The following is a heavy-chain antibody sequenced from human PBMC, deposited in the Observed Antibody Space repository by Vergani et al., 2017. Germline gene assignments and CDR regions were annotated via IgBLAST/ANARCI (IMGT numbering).Heavy chain of an antibody. D-gene: IGHD3-16*02. CDR3: ARRYDYVWGSYRYSYYFDY. CDR1: GYSFTSYW. Sequence: EVRLVQSGAEVKKPGESLKISCKGSGYSFTSYWIGWVRQMPGKGLEWMGIIYPGDSDTRYSPSFQGQVTISADKSISTACLQWSSLKASDTAMYYCARRYDYVWGSYRYSYYFDYWGQGTLVTVSS. J-gene: IGHJ4*02. V-gene: IGHV5-51*01. CDR2: IYPGDSDT.